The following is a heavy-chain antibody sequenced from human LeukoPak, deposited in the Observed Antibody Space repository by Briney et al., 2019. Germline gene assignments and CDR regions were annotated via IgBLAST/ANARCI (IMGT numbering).Heavy chain of an antibody. Sequence: SETLSLTCAVYGGSFSGYYWSWIRQPPGKGLEWIGEINHSGSTNYNPSLKSRVTISVDTSKNQFSLKLSSVTAADTAVYYCARALLDAFDIWGQGTMVAVAS. CDR3: ARALLDAFDI. J-gene: IGHJ3*02. CDR1: GGSFSGYY. CDR2: INHSGST. D-gene: IGHD2-15*01. V-gene: IGHV4-34*01.